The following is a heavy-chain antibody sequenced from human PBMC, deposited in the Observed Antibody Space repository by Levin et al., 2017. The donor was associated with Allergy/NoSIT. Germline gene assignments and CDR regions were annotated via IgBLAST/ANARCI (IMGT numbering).Heavy chain of an antibody. CDR1: GFTFSNFA. D-gene: IGHD1-1*01. CDR3: VKGWGLDRRARWFDP. Sequence: PGGSLRLSCLASGFTFSNFAMHWVRQAPGEGLTYVSAINSNGDSLYYADSVKGRFTISRDNSKNTLYLQMSSLRIEDTAVYYCVKGWGLDRRARWFDPWGQGTLVTVSS. J-gene: IGHJ5*02. V-gene: IGHV3-64D*06. CDR2: INSNGDSL.